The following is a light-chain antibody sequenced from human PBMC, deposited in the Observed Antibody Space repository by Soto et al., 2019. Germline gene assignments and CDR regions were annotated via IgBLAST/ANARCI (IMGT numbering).Light chain of an antibody. CDR3: QQYNNWPADT. Sequence: EIVMTQSPATLSVSPGERATLSCRASQSVRTNLAWYQQKPGQAPRLHLYGASTMATGVPATFSGGGSGTEFTITISSLQSEDFAVYYGQQYNNWPADTCGQGTKLEI. V-gene: IGKV3-15*01. J-gene: IGKJ2*01. CDR2: GAS. CDR1: QSVRTN.